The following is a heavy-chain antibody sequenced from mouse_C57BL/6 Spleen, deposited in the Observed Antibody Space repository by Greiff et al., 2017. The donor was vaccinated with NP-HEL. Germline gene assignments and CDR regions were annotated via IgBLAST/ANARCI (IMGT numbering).Heavy chain of an antibody. D-gene: IGHD2-5*01. J-gene: IGHJ4*01. Sequence: QVQLQQSGPELVKPGASVKISCKASGYSFTSYYIHWVKQRPGQGLEWIGWIYPGSGNTKYNEQFKGKATLTADTSSSTAYMQLSSLTSEDSAVYDSARGDSNPWGQGTSVTVSS. CDR2: IYPGSGNT. V-gene: IGHV1-66*01. CDR3: ARGDSNP. CDR1: GYSFTSYY.